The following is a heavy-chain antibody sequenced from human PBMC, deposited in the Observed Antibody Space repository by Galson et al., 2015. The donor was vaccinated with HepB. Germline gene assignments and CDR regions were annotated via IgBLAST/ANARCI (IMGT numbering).Heavy chain of an antibody. CDR1: GGTFSSYA. Sequence: SVKVSCKASGGTFSSYAISWVRQAPGQGLEWMGGIIPILGIANYAQKFQGRVTITADKSTSTAYMELSSLRSEDTAVYYCARDKYEAWNRPYNWFDPWGQGTLVTVSS. CDR2: IIPILGIA. D-gene: IGHD1-1*01. CDR3: ARDKYEAWNRPYNWFDP. J-gene: IGHJ5*02. V-gene: IGHV1-69*10.